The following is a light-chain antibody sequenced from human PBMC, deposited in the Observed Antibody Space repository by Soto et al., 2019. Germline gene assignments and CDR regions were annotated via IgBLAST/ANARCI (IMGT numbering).Light chain of an antibody. J-gene: IGKJ1*01. V-gene: IGKV3-20*01. CDR2: ATS. CDR3: HQYGRLPRT. Sequence: EIVMTQSPSTLSVSPGERATLSCRASQSVSSNLAWYQQKPGQSPRLLLYATSSRGAGIPDRFSASGSGTDFTLTISRLEPEDSALYYCHQYGRLPRTFGQGTQVEVK. CDR1: QSVSSN.